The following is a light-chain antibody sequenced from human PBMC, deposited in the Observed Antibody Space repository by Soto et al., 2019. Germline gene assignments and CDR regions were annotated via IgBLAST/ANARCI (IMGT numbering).Light chain of an antibody. CDR3: QQLNTYPFT. Sequence: IQLTQSPSSLSASVGDRVTITCRASQGISSYVAWYQQKPGKAPKLLIYAASILEIGVPSRFSGSGYGTDFTLTSSSLQPEDYATYYCQQLNTYPFTFGPGAKVDIK. CDR2: AAS. CDR1: QGISSY. V-gene: IGKV1-9*01. J-gene: IGKJ3*01.